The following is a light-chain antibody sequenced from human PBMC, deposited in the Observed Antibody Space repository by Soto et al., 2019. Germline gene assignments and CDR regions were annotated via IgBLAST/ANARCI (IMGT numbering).Light chain of an antibody. Sequence: QSVLTQPASVSGSPGQSITISCTGTSSDVGSYNYVSWYQQHPGKAPKLMIYEVSNRPSGASNRFSGSKSGNTASLTISGRQAEDEAVYYCSSYTTSSTYVFGTGTKLTVL. CDR2: EVS. CDR1: SSDVGSYNY. V-gene: IGLV2-14*01. J-gene: IGLJ1*01. CDR3: SSYTTSSTYV.